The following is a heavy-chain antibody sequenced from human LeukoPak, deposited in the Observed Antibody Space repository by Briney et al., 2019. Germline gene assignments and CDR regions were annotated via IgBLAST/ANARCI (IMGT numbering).Heavy chain of an antibody. CDR1: GGSFSGYY. D-gene: IGHD2-15*01. V-gene: IGHV4-34*01. CDR3: ARLQRTAASPSYFDY. Sequence: MASETLSLTCAVYGGSFSGYYWSWIRQPPGKGLEWIGSIYYSGSTYYNPSLKSRVTISVDTSKNQFSLKLSSVTAADTAVYYCARLQRTAASPSYFDYWGQGTLVTVSS. CDR2: IYYSGST. J-gene: IGHJ4*02.